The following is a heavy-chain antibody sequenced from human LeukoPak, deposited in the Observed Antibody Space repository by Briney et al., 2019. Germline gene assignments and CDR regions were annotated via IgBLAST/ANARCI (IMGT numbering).Heavy chain of an antibody. CDR1: GFTFSSYW. D-gene: IGHD3-10*01. J-gene: IGHJ4*01. Sequence: PGGSLRLSCAASGFTFSSYWMSWVRQAPGKGLEWVANINEDGSKIYYVDSVKGRFTISRDNAKNTVYLQMSSLRDEDTAVYYCARELDGSSDYWGQGALVTVSS. V-gene: IGHV3-7*01. CDR3: ARELDGSSDY. CDR2: INEDGSKI.